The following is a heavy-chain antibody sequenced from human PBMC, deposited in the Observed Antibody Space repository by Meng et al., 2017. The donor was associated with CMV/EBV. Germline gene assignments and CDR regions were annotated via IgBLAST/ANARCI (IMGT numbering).Heavy chain of an antibody. D-gene: IGHD2-2*01. CDR3: AGGAIVVVPAPPQYYYYGMDV. J-gene: IGHJ6*02. Sequence: GESLKISCAASGFTFSSYWMSWVRQAPGKGLEWVANIKHDGSEKYYVDSVKGRFTISRDNAKNSLYLQMNSLRAEDTAVYYCAGGAIVVVPAPPQYYYYGMDVWGQGTTVTVSS. V-gene: IGHV3-7*01. CDR1: GFTFSSYW. CDR2: IKHDGSEK.